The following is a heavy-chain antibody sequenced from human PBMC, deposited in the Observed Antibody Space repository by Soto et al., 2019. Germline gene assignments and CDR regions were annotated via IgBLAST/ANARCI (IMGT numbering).Heavy chain of an antibody. CDR3: ARRYGSGWNVDF. CDR1: GFTFRSYA. J-gene: IGHJ4*02. D-gene: IGHD6-19*01. V-gene: IGHV3-23*01. CDR2: ISGSGGTT. Sequence: EVQLLESGGGLVQPGGSLRLSCAASGFTFRSYAMTWVRQAPEKGLEWVSAISGSGGTTYYADSVKGRFTISRDNSKNTLYLHMNSLRAEDTAVYYCARRYGSGWNVDFWGQGTLVSVSS.